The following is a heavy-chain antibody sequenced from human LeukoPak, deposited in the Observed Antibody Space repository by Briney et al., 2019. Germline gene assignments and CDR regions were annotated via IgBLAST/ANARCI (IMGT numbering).Heavy chain of an antibody. J-gene: IGHJ6*03. CDR1: GFTFSSSA. Sequence: GGSLRLSCAASGFTFSSSAMHWVRQAPGKGLEWVAAISYDGSNRYYADSVKGRFTISRDNSKNTLYPHMNSLSVDDTTVHYCARGRKPSGSYYYMDSWGKGTTVTV. CDR3: ARGRKPSGSYYYMDS. CDR2: ISYDGSNR. V-gene: IGHV3-30*04.